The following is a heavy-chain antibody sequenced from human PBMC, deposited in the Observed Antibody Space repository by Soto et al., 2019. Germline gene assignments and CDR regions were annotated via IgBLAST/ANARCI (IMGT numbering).Heavy chain of an antibody. CDR1: GFTFSSYD. Sequence: EVQLVESGGGLVQPGGSLRLSCAASGFTFSSYDMHWVRQARGKGLEWVSAIGTAGDTYYPGSVKGRFTISRENAKNSLYLQMNSLRAEDTAVYYCARDQSIVVAGTESERYFDLWGRGTLVTVSS. V-gene: IGHV3-13*01. J-gene: IGHJ2*01. CDR3: ARDQSIVVAGTESERYFDL. CDR2: IGTAGDT. D-gene: IGHD6-19*01.